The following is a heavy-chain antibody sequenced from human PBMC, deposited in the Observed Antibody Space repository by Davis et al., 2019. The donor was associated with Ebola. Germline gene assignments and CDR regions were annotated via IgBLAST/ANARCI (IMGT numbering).Heavy chain of an antibody. V-gene: IGHV3-23*01. D-gene: IGHD2-2*01. J-gene: IGHJ4*02. Sequence: GGSLRLSCEASGFSLSSYGVSWVRQLPGKGLEWVSVISASGTVIFYADTAKGRFIISRDNSNNAVYLQMSSLRAEDTGLYYCANIGSSTSKGPADYWGQGTLVTVSS. CDR1: GFSLSSYG. CDR3: ANIGSSTSKGPADY. CDR2: ISASGTVI.